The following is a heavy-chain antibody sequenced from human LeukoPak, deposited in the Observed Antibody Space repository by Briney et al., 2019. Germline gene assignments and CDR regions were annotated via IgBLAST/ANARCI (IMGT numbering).Heavy chain of an antibody. V-gene: IGHV3-48*04. Sequence: PGGSPRLSCEASGFTFSIYDMYWVRQAPGKGLDWLSYISSGSSTIYYADSVKGRFTISRDNTKKTLYLEMNSLRAEDTAVYFCARVAHFDRGMDVWGQGTTVTVSS. D-gene: IGHD3-9*01. CDR2: ISSGSSTI. CDR1: GFTFSIYD. J-gene: IGHJ6*02. CDR3: ARVAHFDRGMDV.